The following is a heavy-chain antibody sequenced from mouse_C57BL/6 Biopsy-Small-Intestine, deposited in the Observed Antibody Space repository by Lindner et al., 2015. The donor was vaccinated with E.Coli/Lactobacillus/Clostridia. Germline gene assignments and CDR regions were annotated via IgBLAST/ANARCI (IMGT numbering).Heavy chain of an antibody. CDR2: IYPGDGNT. D-gene: IGHD1-1*01. Sequence: VQLQESGPELVKPGASVKISCKASGYAFSSSWMDWVKQRPGKGLEWIGRIYPGDGNTNYNGNFKGKATLTADKSSSTAYMQLSSLTSESSAVYFCARSGGFYAYYFDYWGQGTTLTVSS. V-gene: IGHV1-82*01. J-gene: IGHJ2*01. CDR1: GYAFSSSW. CDR3: ARSGGFYAYYFDY.